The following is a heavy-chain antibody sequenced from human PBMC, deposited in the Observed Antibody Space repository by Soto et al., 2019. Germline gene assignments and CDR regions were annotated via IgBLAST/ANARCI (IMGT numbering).Heavy chain of an antibody. J-gene: IGHJ4*02. CDR2: IYRTGST. D-gene: IGHD1-7*01. Sequence: PETLSLTCAVSCGAFTSNNWWTWVRQPPGQGLEWIGEIYRTGSTNYNPSLKSRVTISLDKSENQFSLKVTSLTAADTAVYYCASRDPGTSVDYWGQGTLVTVSS. CDR1: CGAFTSNNW. V-gene: IGHV4-4*03. CDR3: ASRDPGTSVDY.